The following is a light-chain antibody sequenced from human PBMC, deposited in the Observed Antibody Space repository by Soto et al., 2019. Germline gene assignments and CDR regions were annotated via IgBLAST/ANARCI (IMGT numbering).Light chain of an antibody. V-gene: IGKV3-11*01. Sequence: EIVLTQSPGTLSLSPGERATLSCRASQSVSSYLAWYQQKPGQAPRLLIYDASTRATGISARFSGSGSGTDFTLTISSLVPEDFAGFSCQQRSNWPVTFGQGTKVEVK. CDR3: QQRSNWPVT. CDR1: QSVSSY. CDR2: DAS. J-gene: IGKJ1*01.